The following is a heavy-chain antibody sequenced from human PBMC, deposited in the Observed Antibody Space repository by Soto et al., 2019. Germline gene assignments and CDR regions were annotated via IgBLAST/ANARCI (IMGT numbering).Heavy chain of an antibody. J-gene: IGHJ3*02. D-gene: IGHD6-19*01. Sequence: QVQLVQSGAEVKKPGSSVKVSCKASGGTFSSYAISWVRQAPGEGLQWMGGIIPMSGTTTYAQNFQGRVTIAADKSTNTAHMELSSLRSEDTAVYYCARETGIGVTGADAFDIWGQGTTVSVSS. CDR1: GGTFSSYA. CDR2: IIPMSGTT. V-gene: IGHV1-69*06. CDR3: ARETGIGVTGADAFDI.